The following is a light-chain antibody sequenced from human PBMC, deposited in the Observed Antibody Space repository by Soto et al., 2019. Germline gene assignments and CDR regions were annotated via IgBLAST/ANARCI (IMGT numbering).Light chain of an antibody. J-gene: IGKJ1*01. CDR1: QSISTS. CDR3: QQYDRSPRT. Sequence: EIVLTQSPCTLSLSPGERATLSCRASQSISTSLGWYQQKPGQAPRLLVYGAFNRATGIPARFSGSGSGTDFTLTISSLEPEDFAVYYCQQYDRSPRTFGQGTKVEI. V-gene: IGKV3-20*01. CDR2: GAF.